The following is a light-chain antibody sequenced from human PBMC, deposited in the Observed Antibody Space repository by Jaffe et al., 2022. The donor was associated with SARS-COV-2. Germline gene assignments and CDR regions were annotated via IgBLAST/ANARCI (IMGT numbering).Light chain of an antibody. CDR1: SSDVGHYDS. J-gene: IGLJ3*02. CDR2: DVI. CDR3: SSYTKFVVM. V-gene: IGLV2-14*03. Sequence: QSALTQPASVSGSPGQSITISCTGTSSDVGHYDSVSWYQQQPGKAPKLLIYDVINRPSGISDRFSGSNSGNTASLTISGLQAEDEADYYCSSYTKFVVMFGGGTKLTVL.